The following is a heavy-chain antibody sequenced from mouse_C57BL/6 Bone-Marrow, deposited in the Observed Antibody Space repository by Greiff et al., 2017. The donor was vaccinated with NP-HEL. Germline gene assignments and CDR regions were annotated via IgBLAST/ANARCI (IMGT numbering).Heavy chain of an antibody. CDR2: ISSGSSTI. CDR3: ARRSTGTALFDY. V-gene: IGHV5-17*01. CDR1: GFTFSDYG. J-gene: IGHJ2*01. Sequence: EVNLVESGGGLVKPGGSLKLSCAASGFTFSDYGMHWVRQAPEKGLEWVAYISSGSSTIYYADTVKGRFTISRDNAKNTLFLQMTSLRSEDTAMYYCARRSTGTALFDYWGQGTTLTVSS. D-gene: IGHD4-1*02.